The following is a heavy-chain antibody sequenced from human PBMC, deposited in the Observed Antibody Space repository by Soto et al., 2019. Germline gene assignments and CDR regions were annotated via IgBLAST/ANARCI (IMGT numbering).Heavy chain of an antibody. V-gene: IGHV3-30*18. D-gene: IGHD3-10*01. CDR2: ISYDGSLK. Sequence: QVHLVESGGGVAQPGRSLRLSCAASGFTFSSYGMHWVRQAPGKGLEWVAIISYDGSLKYYADSVKGRFTISRDNSKSALYLQMNSLRPEDTAVYYCAKDFKVSGSYYGSLHYYYGMDVWGQGTTVIVSS. J-gene: IGHJ6*02. CDR1: GFTFSSYG. CDR3: AKDFKVSGSYYGSLHYYYGMDV.